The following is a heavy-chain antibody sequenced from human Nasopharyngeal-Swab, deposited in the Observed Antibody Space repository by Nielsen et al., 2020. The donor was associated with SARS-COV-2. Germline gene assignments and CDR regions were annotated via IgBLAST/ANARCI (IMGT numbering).Heavy chain of an antibody. D-gene: IGHD3-9*01. CDR3: ARQGDYDILTGYGY. J-gene: IGHJ4*02. CDR2: IYWDDDK. CDR1: GFSLSTSGVG. Sequence: SGATLVKPPQTLTLTCTFSGFSLSTSGVGVGWIRQPPGKALEWLALIYWDDDKRYSPSLKSRLTITKDTSKNQVVLTMTNMDPVDTATYYCARQGDYDILTGYGYWGQGTLVTVSS. V-gene: IGHV2-5*02.